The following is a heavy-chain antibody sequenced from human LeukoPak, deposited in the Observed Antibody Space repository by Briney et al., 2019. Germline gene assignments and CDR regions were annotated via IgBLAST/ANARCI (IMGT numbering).Heavy chain of an antibody. D-gene: IGHD1-26*01. CDR3: AVPDRRGIVGADY. V-gene: IGHV1-46*01. CDR1: GYTFTSYY. Sequence: GASVKVSCKASGYTFTSYYIHWVRQAPGQGLEWMGIINPSGGSTSYAQKFQGRVTMTRDTSTSTVYMELSSLRSEDTAVYYCAVPDRRGIVGADYWGQGTLVTVSS. J-gene: IGHJ4*02. CDR2: INPSGGST.